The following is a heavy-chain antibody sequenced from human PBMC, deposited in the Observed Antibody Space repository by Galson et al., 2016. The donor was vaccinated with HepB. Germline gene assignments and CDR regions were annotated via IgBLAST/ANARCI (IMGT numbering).Heavy chain of an antibody. CDR2: ISSRTGAI. J-gene: IGHJ4*02. D-gene: IGHD1-1*01. V-gene: IGHV3-48*01. CDR3: AREINFHYFDH. Sequence: SLRLSCAASGFTFSTYDINWVRQAPGRGLEWVAYISSRTGAIHYADFVKGRFTISRDNAKNSLYLQMNSLRAEDTAVYYCAREINFHYFDHWGQGTLVTVSS. CDR1: GFTFSTYD.